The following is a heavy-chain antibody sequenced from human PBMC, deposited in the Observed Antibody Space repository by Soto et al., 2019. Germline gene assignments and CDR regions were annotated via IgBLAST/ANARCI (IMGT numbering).Heavy chain of an antibody. V-gene: IGHV1-46*01. CDR1: GFPLARYY. Sequence: QVRLVQSGPELKDPGASVRISCTPFGFPLARYYIHWVRQAPGQGLEWIGYISGNGDSTAYSQKFKGRVTITIGSMELSSLRSDDAAMYYCARERDFGELSYDLWGQGTLVTVSS. CDR2: ISGNGDST. CDR3: ARERDFGELSYDL. D-gene: IGHD3-10*01. J-gene: IGHJ5*02.